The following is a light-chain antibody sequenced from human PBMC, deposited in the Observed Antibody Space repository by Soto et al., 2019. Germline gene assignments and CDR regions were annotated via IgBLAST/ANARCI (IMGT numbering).Light chain of an antibody. CDR1: QTVSDMY. J-gene: IGKJ3*01. CDR2: AS. Sequence: EIVLTQSPGTLSLSPGERATLSCRASQTVSDMYLAWYQQKPGQAPRLLIYASNRATGIPDRFSGSGSGTDFTPTIGRLEPEDFAVYYCQHYGTSALFGPGTKVDIK. CDR3: QHYGTSAL. V-gene: IGKV3-20*01.